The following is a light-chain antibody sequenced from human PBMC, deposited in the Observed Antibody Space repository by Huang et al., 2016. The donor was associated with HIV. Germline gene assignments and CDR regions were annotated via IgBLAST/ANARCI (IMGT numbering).Light chain of an antibody. CDR1: QSVSSTY. CDR2: SAS. CDR3: QQYESLPWT. Sequence: EIVLTQSPGTLSLSPGERATLSCRASQSVSSTYFAWYQQKPGQAPRLLIYSASSKATGLPDRFSGSGSGTDFTLTISRLEPEDFAVSYCQQYESLPWTFGQGTKVEIK. V-gene: IGKV3-20*01. J-gene: IGKJ1*01.